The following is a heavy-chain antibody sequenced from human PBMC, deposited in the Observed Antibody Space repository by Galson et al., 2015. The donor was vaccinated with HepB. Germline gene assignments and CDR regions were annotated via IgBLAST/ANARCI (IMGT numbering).Heavy chain of an antibody. D-gene: IGHD1-26*01. J-gene: IGHJ4*02. CDR2: INHSGST. Sequence: TLSLTCAVYGGSFSGYYWSWLRQPPGKGLEWIGEINHSGSTNYNPSLKSRVTISADTSKNQFSLKLSSVTAADTAVYYCARGKVGATQGYDYWGQGTLVTVSS. CDR3: ARGKVGATQGYDY. V-gene: IGHV4-34*01. CDR1: GGSFSGYY.